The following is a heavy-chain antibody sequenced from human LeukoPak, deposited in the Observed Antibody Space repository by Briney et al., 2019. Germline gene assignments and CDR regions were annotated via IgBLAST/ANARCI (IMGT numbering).Heavy chain of an antibody. Sequence: ASVKVSCKASGYTFTSYYMHWVRQAPGQGLEGMGIINPSGGSTSYAQKFQGRVTMTRDTSTSTVYMELSSLRSEDTAVYYCARTSTSRAAVAGLTGYFDYWGQGTLVTVSS. J-gene: IGHJ4*02. V-gene: IGHV1-46*01. CDR2: INPSGGST. CDR1: GYTFTSYY. D-gene: IGHD6-19*01. CDR3: ARTSTSRAAVAGLTGYFDY.